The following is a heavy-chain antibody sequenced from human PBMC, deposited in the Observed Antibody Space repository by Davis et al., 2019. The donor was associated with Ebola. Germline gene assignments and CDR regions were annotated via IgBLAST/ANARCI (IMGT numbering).Heavy chain of an antibody. V-gene: IGHV3-53*01. J-gene: IGHJ6*02. CDR1: GFTVSSNY. CDR3: ARQLPYYSYGMDV. Sequence: GESLKISCAASGFTVSSNYMRWVRQAQGKGLEWVSVIYNGGSTYYADSVKGRFTISRDNSKNTLYLQMNSLRAEDKAVYFCARQLPYYSYGMDVWGQGTAVTVSS. D-gene: IGHD2-2*01. CDR2: IYNGGST.